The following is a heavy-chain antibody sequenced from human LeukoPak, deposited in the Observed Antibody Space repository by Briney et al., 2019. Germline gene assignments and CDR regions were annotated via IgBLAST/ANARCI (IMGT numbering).Heavy chain of an antibody. CDR2: ISYDGSNK. Sequence: GGSLRLSCAASGFTFSSYAMHWVRQAPGKGLEWVAVISYDGSNKYYADSVKGRFTISRDNSKNTLYLQMNSLRADDTALYYCARLAEPWEVWHAFDIWGQGTMVLVSS. CDR3: ARLAEPWEVWHAFDI. V-gene: IGHV3-30-3*01. D-gene: IGHD3-16*01. CDR1: GFTFSSYA. J-gene: IGHJ3*02.